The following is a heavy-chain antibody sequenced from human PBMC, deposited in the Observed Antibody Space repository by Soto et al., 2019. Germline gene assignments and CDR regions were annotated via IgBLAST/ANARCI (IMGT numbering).Heavy chain of an antibody. CDR1: GFIFSSYG. V-gene: IGHV3-30*18. CDR3: PKDHYGTSGYYRFHS. J-gene: IGHJ4*02. D-gene: IGHD3-22*01. Sequence: QVQLVESGGGVVQPGRSLRLSCAASGFIFSSYGIHWVRQATGKGLHWVAAVSYDGNDKYYADSVKGRFTISRDNSKNTLYLQMSSLRAQDTAVYYCPKDHYGTSGYYRFHSWGQGFLVTVSS. CDR2: VSYDGNDK.